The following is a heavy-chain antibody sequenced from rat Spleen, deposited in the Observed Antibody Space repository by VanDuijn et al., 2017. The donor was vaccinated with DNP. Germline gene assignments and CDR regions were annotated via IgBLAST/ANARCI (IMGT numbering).Heavy chain of an antibody. J-gene: IGHJ4*01. V-gene: IGHV2-43*01. CDR3: AGVPNTYYVMDA. CDR1: GFSLSSYH. D-gene: IGHD3-8*01. CDR2: IWTGGTT. Sequence: QVQLKESGPGLVQPSQTLSLTCTVSGFSLSSYHVSWVRQPPGKGLEWMGIIWTGGTTAYNSLLKSRLSITRDTSKSQVFLKMNSLQTADTATYYCAGVPNTYYVMDAWGQGASVTVSS.